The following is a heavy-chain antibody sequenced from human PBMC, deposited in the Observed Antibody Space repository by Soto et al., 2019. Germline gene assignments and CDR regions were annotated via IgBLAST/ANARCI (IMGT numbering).Heavy chain of an antibody. CDR3: AHMGYTNGYVDY. CDR1: GFSLSTTGVG. D-gene: IGHD2-8*01. CDR2: IYWDEDK. V-gene: IGHV2-5*02. J-gene: IGHJ4*02. Sequence: QISLRESGPTLVKPTQTLTLTCSFSGFSLSTTGVGVGWIRQPPGKALEWLAVIYWDEDKSYSPSLKSRLTIPKDTSKNQVFLTMTNMDPVDTATYYCAHMGYTNGYVDYWGQGTLVTVSS.